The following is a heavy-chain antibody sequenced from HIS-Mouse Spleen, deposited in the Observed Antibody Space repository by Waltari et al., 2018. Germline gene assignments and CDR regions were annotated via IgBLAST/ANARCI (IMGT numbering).Heavy chain of an antibody. V-gene: IGHV4-39*07. CDR2: IYYSGST. CDR3: ARVEGVLSYYDSSGYYYFDY. Sequence: QLQLQESGPGLVKPSETLSLTCTVSGGSISSSRYYWGWIRQPPGTGLEWIGSIYYSGSTYYNPSLKSRVTISVDTSKNQFSLKLSSVTAADTAVYYCARVEGVLSYYDSSGYYYFDYWGQGTLVTVSS. J-gene: IGHJ4*02. CDR1: GGSISSSRYY. D-gene: IGHD3-22*01.